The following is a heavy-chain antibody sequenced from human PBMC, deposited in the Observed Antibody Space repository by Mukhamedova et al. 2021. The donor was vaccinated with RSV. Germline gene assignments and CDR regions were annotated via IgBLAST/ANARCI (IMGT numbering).Heavy chain of an antibody. CDR3: AKHRWDGYNSADY. Sequence: KGRFTVSRDKSKNTLYLQMNSLRAEDTAVYYCAKHRWDGYNSADYGGQATLVTVSS. V-gene: IGHV3-23*01. D-gene: IGHD5-24*01. J-gene: IGHJ4*02.